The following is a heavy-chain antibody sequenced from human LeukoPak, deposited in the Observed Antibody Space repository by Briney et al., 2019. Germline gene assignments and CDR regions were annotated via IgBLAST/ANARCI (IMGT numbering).Heavy chain of an antibody. CDR3: TTDSKEDY. CDR1: GFTFSNAW. J-gene: IGHJ4*02. Sequence: GGSLRLSCAASGFTFSNAWMSWVRQAPGKGLEWVGRIKSKTDGRTTDYAAPVKGRFTISRDDSKNTLYLQMNSPKTEDTAVYYCTTDSKEDYWGQGTLVTVSS. V-gene: IGHV3-15*01. D-gene: IGHD2-2*01. CDR2: IKSKTDGRTT.